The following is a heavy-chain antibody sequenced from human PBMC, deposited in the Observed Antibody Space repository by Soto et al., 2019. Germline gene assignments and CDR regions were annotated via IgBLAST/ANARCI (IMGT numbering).Heavy chain of an antibody. D-gene: IGHD5-18*01. CDR2: IIPIFGTA. J-gene: IGHJ6*02. V-gene: IGHV1-69*01. CDR3: ARRGTARVVSYYYYGMDV. Sequence: QVQLVQSGAEVKKPGSSVKVSCKAYGGTFSSYAISWVRQAPGQGLEWMGGIIPIFGTANYAQKFQGRVTITADDSKSTAYMELSSLRSEDTAVYYCARRGTARVVSYYYYGMDVWGQGTTVTVSS. CDR1: GGTFSSYA.